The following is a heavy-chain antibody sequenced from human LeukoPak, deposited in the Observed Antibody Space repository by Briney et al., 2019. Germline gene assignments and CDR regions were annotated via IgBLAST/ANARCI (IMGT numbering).Heavy chain of an antibody. J-gene: IGHJ4*02. V-gene: IGHV4-38-2*02. CDR3: AAIQGSFDY. CDR1: GYSISSGYY. Sequence: KPSETLSLTCTVSGYSISSGYYWGWIRQSPGKGLEWIGSIYHSGSTYYNPSLRSRVTISVDTSNNQFSLKLNSVTAADTAVYYCAAIQGSFDYWGQGTLVTVSS. CDR2: IYHSGST. D-gene: IGHD2-15*01.